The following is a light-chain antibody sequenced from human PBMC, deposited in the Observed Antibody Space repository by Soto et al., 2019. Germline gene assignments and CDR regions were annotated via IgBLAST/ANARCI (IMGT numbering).Light chain of an antibody. V-gene: IGLV4-69*01. Sequence: QSVLTQSPSASASLGASVKLTCTLSSGHSSYAIEWHQQQPETGPRYLMKLNSDGSHSKGDGIPDRFSGSSSGAERYLTISSLQSEDEADYYCQTWGTGSVVFGGGTKLTVL. CDR2: LNSDGSH. CDR3: QTWGTGSVV. CDR1: SGHSSYA. J-gene: IGLJ2*01.